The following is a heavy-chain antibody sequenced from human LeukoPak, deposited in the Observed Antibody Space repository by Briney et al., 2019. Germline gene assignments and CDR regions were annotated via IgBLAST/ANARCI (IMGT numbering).Heavy chain of an antibody. CDR3: ARADRLRGGPYLIGP. CDR2: INPNSGGT. D-gene: IGHD2-21*01. Sequence: GASVKVSCKTSGYSFTDYYMHWVRQAPGQGLEWMGWINPNSGGTSSAQKFQGRVTMTRDTSITTVYMEVSWLTSDDTAIYCCARADRLRGGPYLIGPWGQGTLVTVSS. CDR1: GYSFTDYY. J-gene: IGHJ5*02. V-gene: IGHV1-2*02.